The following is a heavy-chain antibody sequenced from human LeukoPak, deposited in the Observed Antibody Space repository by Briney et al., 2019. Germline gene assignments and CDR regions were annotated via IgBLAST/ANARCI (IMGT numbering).Heavy chain of an antibody. CDR3: GTLLSNGPFDY. V-gene: IGHV1-2*02. CDR1: GYTFTGYY. CDR2: IYPNSGAT. Sequence: APVKVSFKASGYTFTGYYMHWVRQAPGQGLEWMGYIYPNSGATKYAQKFQGRVTMTRDTSISTAYMELSGLRSDDTAVYYCGTLLSNGPFDYWGQGSLVTVSS. J-gene: IGHJ4*02.